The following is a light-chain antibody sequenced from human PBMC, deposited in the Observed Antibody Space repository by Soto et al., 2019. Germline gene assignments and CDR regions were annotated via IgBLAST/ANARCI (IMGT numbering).Light chain of an antibody. J-gene: IGKJ4*01. CDR3: QQPTSFPFS. Sequence: DIQMTQSPSFVSASVGDRVTITCRASQGISSWLAWYLHKPGRAPKLLIHAASSLESGVPSRFSGSGSGTDFTRPISSLQPEDFATYYCQQPTSFPFSFGGGTKVEIK. V-gene: IGKV1-12*02. CDR2: AAS. CDR1: QGISSW.